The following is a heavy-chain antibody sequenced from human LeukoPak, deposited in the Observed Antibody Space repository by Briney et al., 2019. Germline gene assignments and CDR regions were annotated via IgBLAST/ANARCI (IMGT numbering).Heavy chain of an antibody. Sequence: GGSLRLSCAASGFTFSSYSMNWVRQAPGKGLEWVANIKQDGSEKYYVDSVKGRFTISRDNAKNTLYLQMNSLRAEDTAVYYCARCILYGDYYYGMDVWGQGTTVTVSS. J-gene: IGHJ6*02. CDR2: IKQDGSEK. D-gene: IGHD4-17*01. V-gene: IGHV3-7*01. CDR1: GFTFSSYS. CDR3: ARCILYGDYYYGMDV.